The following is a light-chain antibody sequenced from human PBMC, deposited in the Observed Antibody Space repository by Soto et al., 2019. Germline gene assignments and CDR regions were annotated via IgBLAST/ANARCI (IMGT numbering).Light chain of an antibody. CDR3: QQYGRSSTWT. CDR2: AAS. Sequence: EIVLTQSPGTLSLSPGERATLSCRASQSVSSAYLAWYQHKPGQPPTLLIYAASSRVTGIPDRFSGSGSGTYFTLTISRLEPEDFAVYYCQQYGRSSTWTCGQGTKVEIK. J-gene: IGKJ1*01. V-gene: IGKV3-20*01. CDR1: QSVSSAY.